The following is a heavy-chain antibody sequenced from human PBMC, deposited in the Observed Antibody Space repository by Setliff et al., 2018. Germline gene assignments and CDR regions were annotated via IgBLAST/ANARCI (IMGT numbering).Heavy chain of an antibody. V-gene: IGHV3-48*01. CDR1: GFTFSSYS. CDR2: ISSSSSTI. CDR3: ASYYYGSGRYYPYFDY. D-gene: IGHD3-10*01. Sequence: GGSLRLSCAASGFTFSSYSMNWVRQAPGKGLEWVSYISSSSSTIYYADSVKGRFTISRDNAKNSLYLQMNSLRAEDTAVYYCASYYYGSGRYYPYFDYWGQGTLVTVSS. J-gene: IGHJ4*02.